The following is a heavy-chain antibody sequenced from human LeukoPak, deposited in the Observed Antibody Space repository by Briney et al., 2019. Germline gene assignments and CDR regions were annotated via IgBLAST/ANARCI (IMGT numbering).Heavy chain of an antibody. CDR1: GFTVSSNY. CDR3: AKDLVRKGVTAWFY. Sequence: GGSLRLSCAASGFTVSSNYMSWVRQAPGKGLEWVSVIYSGGSTYYADSVKGRFTISRDNSKNTLYLQMNSLRAEDTAVYYCAKDLVRKGVTAWFYWGQGTLVTVSS. CDR2: IYSGGST. V-gene: IGHV3-66*01. J-gene: IGHJ4*02. D-gene: IGHD1-14*01.